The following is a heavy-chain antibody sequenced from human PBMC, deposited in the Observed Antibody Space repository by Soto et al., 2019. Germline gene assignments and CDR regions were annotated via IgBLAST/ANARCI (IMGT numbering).Heavy chain of an antibody. J-gene: IGHJ4*02. D-gene: IGHD4-17*01. CDR2: IYHSGTT. CDR3: ARNGAYILDF. V-gene: IGHV4-4*02. CDR1: GGSVSTNW. Sequence: QVQLQESGPGLVKPSGTLSLTCAVSGGSVSTNWWSWVRQSPGKGLEWIGEIYHSGTTNYNPSLKSRVTISLDKSKNEISLKLNSVTAADTAVYHYARNGAYILDFWGQGTLVTVSS.